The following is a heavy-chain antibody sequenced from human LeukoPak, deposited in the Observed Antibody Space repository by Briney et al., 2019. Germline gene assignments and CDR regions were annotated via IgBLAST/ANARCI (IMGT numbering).Heavy chain of an antibody. CDR3: ARDLAAAGTVPEYFQH. Sequence: SETLSLTCTVSGGSISNYYWSWIRQPPGKGLEWIGYIYYSGSTNYNPSLKSRVTISVDTSKNQFSLKLSSVTAADTAVYYCARDLAAAGTVPEYFQHWGQGTLVTVSS. CDR1: GGSISNYY. D-gene: IGHD6-13*01. V-gene: IGHV4-59*12. CDR2: IYYSGST. J-gene: IGHJ1*01.